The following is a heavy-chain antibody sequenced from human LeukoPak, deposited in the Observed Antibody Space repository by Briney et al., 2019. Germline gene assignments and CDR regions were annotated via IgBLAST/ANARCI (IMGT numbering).Heavy chain of an antibody. V-gene: IGHV3-21*01. D-gene: IGHD3-10*01. CDR1: GFTFSSYS. CDR2: ISSSSSSYI. CDR3: TRGVPPRWFDP. J-gene: IGHJ5*02. Sequence: GGSLRLSCAASGFTFSSYSMNWVRQAPGKGLEWVSSISSSSSSYIYYADSVKGRFTISRDNAKNSLYLQMNSLRAEDTAVYYCTRGVPPRWFDPWGQGTLVTVSS.